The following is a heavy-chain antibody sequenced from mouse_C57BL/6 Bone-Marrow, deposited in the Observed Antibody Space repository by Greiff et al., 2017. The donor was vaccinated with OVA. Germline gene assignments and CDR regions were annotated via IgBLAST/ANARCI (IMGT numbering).Heavy chain of an antibody. V-gene: IGHV1-82*01. CDR1: GYAFSSSW. Sequence: QVQLQQSGPELVKPGASVKISCKASGYAFSSSWMNWVKQRPGKGLEWIGRIYPGDGDTNYNGKFKGKATLTADKSSSTAYMQLSSLTSEDSAVYFCAPYYGRRAMDYWGQGTSVTVSS. J-gene: IGHJ4*01. CDR3: APYYGRRAMDY. CDR2: IYPGDGDT. D-gene: IGHD1-1*01.